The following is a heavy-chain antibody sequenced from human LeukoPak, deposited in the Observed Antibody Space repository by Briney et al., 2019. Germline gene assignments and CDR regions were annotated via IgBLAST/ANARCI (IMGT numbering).Heavy chain of an antibody. CDR1: GGSISSNY. CDR3: ARGLLFSWFDP. Sequence: PSETLSLTCMVSGGSISSNYWSWIRQPAGKGLEWVGRIFNSGSTNYNPSLKSRVTMSIDTAKNQFSLKLSSVTAADTAVYYCARGLLFSWFDPWGQGTLVTVSS. CDR2: IFNSGST. D-gene: IGHD2-21*02. V-gene: IGHV4-4*07. J-gene: IGHJ5*02.